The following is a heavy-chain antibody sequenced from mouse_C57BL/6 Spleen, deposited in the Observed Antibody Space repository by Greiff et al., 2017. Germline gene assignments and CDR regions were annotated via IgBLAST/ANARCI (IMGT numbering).Heavy chain of an antibody. Sequence: QVQLQQPGAELVKPGASVKLSCKASGYTFTSYWMHWVKQRPGQGLEWIGMIHPNSGSTNYNEKFKSKATLTVDKSSSTAYMQLSSLTSEDSAVYSYSSSGYYAWDFDVWGTGTTVTVSS. CDR2: IHPNSGST. J-gene: IGHJ1*03. D-gene: IGHD1-1*01. CDR1: GYTFTSYW. CDR3: SSSGYYAWDFDV. V-gene: IGHV1-64*01.